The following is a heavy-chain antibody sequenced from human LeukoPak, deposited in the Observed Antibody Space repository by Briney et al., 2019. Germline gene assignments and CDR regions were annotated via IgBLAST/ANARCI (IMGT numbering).Heavy chain of an antibody. V-gene: IGHV4-38-2*01. CDR2: IHHSGGT. J-gene: IGHJ3*01. CDR3: ARAVPATIDAFDL. D-gene: IGHD2-2*02. CDR1: GYSISIGYY. Sequence: PSETLSLTCPVSGYSISIGYYWGWIRQPPGKGREWIGTIHHSGGTYYNPSLKSRVTISVDTSKTQCSLKLSSVTAADTAVYFCARAVPATIDAFDLWGQGTMVTVSS.